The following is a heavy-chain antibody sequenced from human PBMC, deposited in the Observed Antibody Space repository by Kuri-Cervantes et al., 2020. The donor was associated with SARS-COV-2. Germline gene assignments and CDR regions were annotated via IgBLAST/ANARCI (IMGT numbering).Heavy chain of an antibody. CDR2: ISGSGGST. V-gene: IGHV3-23*01. CDR3: AKGLLSSSSVY. D-gene: IGHD6-6*01. Sequence: GESLKISCAASGFTFSSYAMSRVRQAPGKGLVWVSAISGSGGSTYYADSVKGRFTISRDNSKNTLYLQMNSLRAEDTAVYYCAKGLLSSSSVYWGQGTLVTVSS. CDR1: GFTFSSYA. J-gene: IGHJ4*02.